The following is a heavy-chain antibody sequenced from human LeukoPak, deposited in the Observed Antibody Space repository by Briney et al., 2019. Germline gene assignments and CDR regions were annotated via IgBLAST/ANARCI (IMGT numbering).Heavy chain of an antibody. V-gene: IGHV3-30*03. J-gene: IGHJ4*02. CDR1: GFTFSSYA. CDR2: ISYDGSNK. CDR3: GGSLFDY. D-gene: IGHD3-16*01. Sequence: GGSLRLSCAASGFTFSSYAMSWVRQAPGKGLEWVAVISYDGSNKYYADSVKGRFTISRDNSKNTLYLQMNSLRAEDTAVYYCGGSLFDYWGQGTLVTVSS.